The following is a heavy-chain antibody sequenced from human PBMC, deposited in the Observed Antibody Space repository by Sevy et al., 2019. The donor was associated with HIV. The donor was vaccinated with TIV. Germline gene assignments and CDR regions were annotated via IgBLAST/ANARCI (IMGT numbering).Heavy chain of an antibody. CDR3: AKGEGYDYVWGSYRYPDLFDY. CDR1: GFTFSSYA. D-gene: IGHD3-16*02. V-gene: IGHV3-23*01. J-gene: IGHJ4*02. Sequence: RGSLRLSCAASGFTFSSYAMSWVRQAPGKGLEWVSAISGSGGSTYYADSVKGRFTISRDNSKNTLYLQMTSLRAEDTAVYYCAKGEGYDYVWGSYRYPDLFDYWGQGTLVTVSS. CDR2: ISGSGGST.